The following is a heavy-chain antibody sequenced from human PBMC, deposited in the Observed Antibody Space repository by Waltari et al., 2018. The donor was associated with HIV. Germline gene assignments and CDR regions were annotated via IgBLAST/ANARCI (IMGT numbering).Heavy chain of an antibody. D-gene: IGHD6-19*01. V-gene: IGHV3-53*01. CDR1: GITVSNNY. Sequence: EVQLVESGGDLIQPGGSLRLSCSVSGITVSNNYMGWARQAPGKGLEWVSVIHTGGSTYYADSVKGRFTISRDNSKNTLYLQMNSLRAEDTAVYYCARGGQSTGWYVCDYWGQGTLVTVSS. CDR2: IHTGGST. J-gene: IGHJ4*02. CDR3: ARGGQSTGWYVCDY.